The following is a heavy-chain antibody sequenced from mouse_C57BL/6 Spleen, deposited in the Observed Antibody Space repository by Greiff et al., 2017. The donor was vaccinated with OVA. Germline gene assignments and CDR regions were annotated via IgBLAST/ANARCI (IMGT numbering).Heavy chain of an antibody. CDR1: GYTFTSYD. D-gene: IGHD1-1*02. CDR2: IYPRDGSN. J-gene: IGHJ2*01. V-gene: IGHV1-85*01. CDR3: ARSGGYYDY. Sequence: VQLQQSGPELVKPGASVKLSCKASGYTFTSYDINWVKQRPGQGLEWIGWIYPRDGSNKYNEKFKGKATWTVDTSSSTAYMELHSLTSEDSAVYFCARSGGYYDYWGQGTTLTVSS.